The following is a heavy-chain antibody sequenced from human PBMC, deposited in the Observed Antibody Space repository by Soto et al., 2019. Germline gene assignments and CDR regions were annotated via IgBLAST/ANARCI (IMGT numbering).Heavy chain of an antibody. CDR1: GFTVSSNY. CDR3: ARVSGSYYYGMDV. Sequence: PGGSLRLSCAASGFTVSSNYMSWVRQAPGKGLEWVSVIYSGGSTYYADSVKDRFTISRDNSKNTLYLQMNSLRAEDTAVYYCARVSGSYYYGMDVWGQVTTVTVSS. J-gene: IGHJ6*02. CDR2: IYSGGST. D-gene: IGHD1-26*01. V-gene: IGHV3-53*01.